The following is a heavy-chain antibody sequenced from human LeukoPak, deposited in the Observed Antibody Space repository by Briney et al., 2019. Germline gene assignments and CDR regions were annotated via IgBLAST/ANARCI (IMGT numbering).Heavy chain of an antibody. CDR2: INPNSGGT. Sequence: ASVKVSCKASGYTFTGYYMHWVRQAPGQGLEWMGWINPNSGGTNYAQKFQGRVTMTRDMSTSTVYMELSSLRSEDTAVYYCARARIAAAGRNHFDYWGQGTLVTVSS. D-gene: IGHD6-13*01. CDR3: ARARIAAAGRNHFDY. V-gene: IGHV1-2*02. CDR1: GYTFTGYY. J-gene: IGHJ4*02.